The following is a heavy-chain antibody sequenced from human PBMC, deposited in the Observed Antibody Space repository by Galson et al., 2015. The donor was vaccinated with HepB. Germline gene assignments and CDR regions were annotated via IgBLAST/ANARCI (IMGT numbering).Heavy chain of an antibody. D-gene: IGHD3-3*01. V-gene: IGHV3-23*01. CDR2: ISGTDDRT. CDR3: AKDRRITIFGVAITD. CDR1: KFTFGNYA. Sequence: SLRLPCAASKFTFGNYAMSWVRQAPGKGLEWVSGISGTDDRTYYADSVRGRFTISRDNSKNALYLQMNSLTAEDTAVYYCAKDRRITIFGVAITDWGQGTLVTVSS. J-gene: IGHJ1*01.